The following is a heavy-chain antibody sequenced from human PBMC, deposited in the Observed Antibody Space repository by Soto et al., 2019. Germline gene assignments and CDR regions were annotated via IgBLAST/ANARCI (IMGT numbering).Heavy chain of an antibody. CDR2: ISSSGSTI. D-gene: IGHD3-22*01. V-gene: IGHV3-48*03. CDR3: AGSRYYYDSSGPRDAFDI. CDR1: GFTFSSYE. Sequence: GGSLRLSCAASGFTFSSYEMNWVRQAPGTGLEWVSYISSSGSTIYYADSVKGRFTISRDNAKNSLYLQMNSLRAEDTAVYYCAGSRYYYDSSGPRDAFDIWGQGTMVTVSS. J-gene: IGHJ3*02.